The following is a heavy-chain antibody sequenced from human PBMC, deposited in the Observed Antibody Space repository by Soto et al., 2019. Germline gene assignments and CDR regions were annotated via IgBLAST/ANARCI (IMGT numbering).Heavy chain of an antibody. CDR1: GFTFRDFSGSA. J-gene: IGHJ3*01. Sequence: GGSLRLSCAASGFTFRDFSGSAMHWVRQASGQGLEWVGRIRSKANNYATAYATSVKGRFTISRDDSKKTSYLQLNSLKTEDTAVYYCTRLLSDGFDFWGPGTMVTVSS. V-gene: IGHV3-73*01. CDR2: IRSKANNYAT. CDR3: TRLLSDGFDF.